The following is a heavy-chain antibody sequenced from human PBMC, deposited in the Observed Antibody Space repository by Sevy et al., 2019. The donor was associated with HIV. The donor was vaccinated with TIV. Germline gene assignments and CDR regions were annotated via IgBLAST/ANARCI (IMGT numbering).Heavy chain of an antibody. CDR3: AREREGLRFLGY. J-gene: IGHJ4*02. CDR1: GFTFSSYA. Sequence: GGSLRLSCAASGFTFSSYAMHWVRQAPGKGLEWVAVISYDGSNKYYADSVKGRFTISRDNSKNTLYLQMNSLRAEDTAVYYCAREREGLRFLGYWGQGTLVTVSS. CDR2: ISYDGSNK. V-gene: IGHV3-30*14. D-gene: IGHD3-3*01.